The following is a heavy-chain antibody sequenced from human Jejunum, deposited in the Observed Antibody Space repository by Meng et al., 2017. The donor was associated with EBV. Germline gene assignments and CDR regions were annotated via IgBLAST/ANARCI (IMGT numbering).Heavy chain of an antibody. CDR2: MHPGGST. D-gene: IGHD4-11*01. V-gene: IGHV4-4*02. J-gene: IGHJ4*02. CDR3: AKSNDYSLNS. Sequence: QGHLQESGPGLVKPSGTLSLTCAVSGDSTSSSHWWSWVRQPPGKGLEWIGEMHPGGSTNYNPSLKSRVTISVDNSKNQFSLKLTSVTAADTAVYYCAKSNDYSLNSWGQGTLVTVSS. CDR1: GDSTSSSHW.